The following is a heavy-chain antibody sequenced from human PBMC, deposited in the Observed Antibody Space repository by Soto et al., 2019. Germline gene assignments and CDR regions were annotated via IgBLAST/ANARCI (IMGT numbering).Heavy chain of an antibody. V-gene: IGHV1-46*01. Sequence: QVQLVQSGAEVKKPGASVKVSCKASGYTFTSYYMHWVRQAPGQGLEWMGIINPSGGSTCYAQKFQGIVTMTRDTSASTVYMELSSLRSEDTAVYYCARASYYGSGQDAFDIWGQGTMVTVSS. J-gene: IGHJ3*02. D-gene: IGHD3-10*01. CDR2: INPSGGST. CDR3: ARASYYGSGQDAFDI. CDR1: GYTFTSYY.